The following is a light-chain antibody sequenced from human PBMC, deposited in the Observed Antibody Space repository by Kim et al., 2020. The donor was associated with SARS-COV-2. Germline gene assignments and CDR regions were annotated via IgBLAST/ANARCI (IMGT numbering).Light chain of an antibody. CDR2: SNN. J-gene: IGLJ1*01. CDR1: SANIGSNT. CDR3: AAWDDSLNGYV. Sequence: GQRVTVSCSGSSANIGSNTVNWYQQLPGPAPKLLIYSNNQQPSGVPDRFSGSKSGTSASLAISGLQSEDEADYYCAAWDDSLNGYVFGTGTKVTVL. V-gene: IGLV1-44*01.